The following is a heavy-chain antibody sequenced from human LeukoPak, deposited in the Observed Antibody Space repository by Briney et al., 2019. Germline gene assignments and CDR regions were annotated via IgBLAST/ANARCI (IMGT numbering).Heavy chain of an antibody. V-gene: IGHV3-7*01. CDR3: ARVSQYYYYGMDV. Sequence: PGGSLRLSCAASGFTFSSYWMSWVRQAPGKGLEWVANIKQVGSEKYYVDSVKGRFTISRDNAKNSLYLKMNSLRAEDTAVYYCARVSQYYYYGMDVWGQGTTVTISS. J-gene: IGHJ6*02. CDR1: GFTFSSYW. CDR2: IKQVGSEK.